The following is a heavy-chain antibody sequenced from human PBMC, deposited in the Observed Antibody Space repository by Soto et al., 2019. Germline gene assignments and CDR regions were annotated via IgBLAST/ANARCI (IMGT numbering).Heavy chain of an antibody. D-gene: IGHD3-3*01. Sequence: ASVKVSSKASGYTFTGYYMHWVRQAPGQRLEWMGWINPNSGGTNYAQKFQGWVTMTRDTSISTAYMELSRLRSDDTAVYYCARGPRQAANYDFWSGYYIFDYLGQGTLVTVSS. CDR1: GYTFTGYY. CDR2: INPNSGGT. CDR3: ARGPRQAANYDFWSGYYIFDY. V-gene: IGHV1-2*04. J-gene: IGHJ4*02.